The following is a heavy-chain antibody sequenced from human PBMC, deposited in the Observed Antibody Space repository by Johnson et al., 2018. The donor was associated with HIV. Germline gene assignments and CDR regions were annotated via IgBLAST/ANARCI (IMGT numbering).Heavy chain of an antibody. Sequence: VQLVESGGGVVRPGGSLRLSCAASGFTFNDYGMSWVRQAPGKGLEWVSGINWNGGNTGYGDSVKGRFTISRDNAKNSLYLQMNSLRAGDTAVYYCARGSGSSIAARGAFDIWGQGTVVTVSS. CDR1: GFTFNDYG. CDR3: ARGSGSSIAARGAFDI. V-gene: IGHV3-20*04. J-gene: IGHJ3*02. D-gene: IGHD6-6*01. CDR2: INWNGGNT.